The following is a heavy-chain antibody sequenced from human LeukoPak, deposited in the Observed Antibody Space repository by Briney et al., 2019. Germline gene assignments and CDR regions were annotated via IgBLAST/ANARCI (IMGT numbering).Heavy chain of an antibody. CDR2: ISGGGDNT. Sequence: PGGPLSLSCAVSGFPFSDFAMSWVRQAPGKGLEWVSTISGGGDNTYFADSVKGRFTISGDNSKNTLFLQMVSLRAEDTAVYYCAKFEGALLGNYYMDVWGKGTTVTVSS. V-gene: IGHV3-23*01. CDR3: AKFEGALLGNYYMDV. CDR1: GFPFSDFA. J-gene: IGHJ6*03.